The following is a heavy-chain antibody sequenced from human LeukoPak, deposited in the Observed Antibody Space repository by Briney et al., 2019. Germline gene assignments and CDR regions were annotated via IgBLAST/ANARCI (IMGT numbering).Heavy chain of an antibody. Sequence: GGSLRLSCAASGFTFSSYWMHWVRQAPGKGLVWVSRINSDGSSTSYADSVKGRFTISRDNAKNSLYLQMNSLRAEDTAVYYCARESYGGNSKSAFDIWGQGTMVTVSS. J-gene: IGHJ3*02. CDR2: INSDGSST. V-gene: IGHV3-74*01. CDR3: ARESYGGNSKSAFDI. D-gene: IGHD4-23*01. CDR1: GFTFSSYW.